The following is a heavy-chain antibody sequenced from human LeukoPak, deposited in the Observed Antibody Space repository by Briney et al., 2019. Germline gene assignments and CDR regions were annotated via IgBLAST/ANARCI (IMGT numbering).Heavy chain of an antibody. Sequence: GGSLRLSCAASGIRFSDFTMTWVRQAPGKGPEWVSAIGGRGGSTYYADSLGGRFTISRDNSKDMVYLQMNSLKVEDTATYYCGKEGGAWGQGTKVTVSS. J-gene: IGHJ5*02. CDR2: IGGRGGST. CDR1: GIRFSDFT. V-gene: IGHV3-23*01. CDR3: GKEGGA. D-gene: IGHD3-16*01.